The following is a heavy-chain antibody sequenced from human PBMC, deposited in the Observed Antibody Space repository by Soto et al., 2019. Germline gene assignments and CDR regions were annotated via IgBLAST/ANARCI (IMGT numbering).Heavy chain of an antibody. CDR2: MNPNSGNT. CDR3: ARFAARRGGMGSWFDP. V-gene: IGHV1-8*01. D-gene: IGHD6-6*01. Sequence: ASVKVSCKASGYTFTSYDINWVRQATGQGLEWMGWMNPNSGNTGYAQKFQGRVTMTRNTSISTAYMELSSLRFEDTAVYYCARFAARRGGMGSWFDPWGQGTLVTVSS. J-gene: IGHJ5*02. CDR1: GYTFTSYD.